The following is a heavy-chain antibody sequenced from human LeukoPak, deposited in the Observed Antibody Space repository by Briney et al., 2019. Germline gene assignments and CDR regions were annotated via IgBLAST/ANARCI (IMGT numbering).Heavy chain of an antibody. Sequence: GSLRLSCAASGFTFSSYWMHWVRQPPGKGLEWIGSIYYSGSTYYNPSLKSRVTISVDTSKNQFSLKLSSVTAADTAVYYCARRMVQRLAPLDYWGQGTLVTVSS. V-gene: IGHV4-39*01. CDR2: IYYSGST. D-gene: IGHD6-25*01. CDR1: GFTFSSYW. J-gene: IGHJ4*02. CDR3: ARRMVQRLAPLDY.